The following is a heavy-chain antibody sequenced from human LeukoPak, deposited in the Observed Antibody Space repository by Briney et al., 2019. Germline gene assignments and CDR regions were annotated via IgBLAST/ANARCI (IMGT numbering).Heavy chain of an antibody. CDR3: ARVAYCGGDCYPFDQ. CDR1: GGSISGYH. J-gene: IGHJ4*02. Sequence: SETLSPTCTVSGGSISGYHWSWIRQPPRKGLEWIGYIYYSGSTNTNPSLKSRVPISVDTSKNHFSLKLSSVTAADTAVYYCARVAYCGGDCYPFDQWGQGTLVTVSS. D-gene: IGHD2-21*02. V-gene: IGHV4-59*01. CDR2: IYYSGST.